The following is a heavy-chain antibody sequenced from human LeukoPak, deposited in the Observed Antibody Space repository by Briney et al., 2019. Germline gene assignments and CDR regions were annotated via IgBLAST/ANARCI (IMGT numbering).Heavy chain of an antibody. V-gene: IGHV3-74*01. CDR1: GFTSSSYW. CDR3: ARVSRTAVVY. J-gene: IGHJ4*02. D-gene: IGHD6-19*01. CDR2: INTDGSRG. Sequence: PGGSLRLSCAAPGFTSSSYWIHWVRQAPGKGLVWVSSINTDGSRGSYADSVKGRLTISRDNAKNTVYLQMNSLRAEDTAVYYCARVSRTAVVYWGQGTLVTVSS.